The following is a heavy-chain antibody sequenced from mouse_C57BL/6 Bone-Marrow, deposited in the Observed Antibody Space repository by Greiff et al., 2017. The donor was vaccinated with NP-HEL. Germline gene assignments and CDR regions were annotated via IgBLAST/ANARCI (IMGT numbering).Heavy chain of an antibody. J-gene: IGHJ1*03. CDR3: AREGVYYYGSSHWYFDV. Sequence: LQESGAELARPGASVKLSCKASGYTFTSYGISWVKQRTGQGLEWIGEIYPRSGNTYYNEKFKGKATLTADKSSSTAYMELRRLTSEDSAVYFCAREGVYYYGSSHWYFDVWGTGTTVTVSS. V-gene: IGHV1-81*01. D-gene: IGHD1-1*01. CDR2: IYPRSGNT. CDR1: GYTFTSYG.